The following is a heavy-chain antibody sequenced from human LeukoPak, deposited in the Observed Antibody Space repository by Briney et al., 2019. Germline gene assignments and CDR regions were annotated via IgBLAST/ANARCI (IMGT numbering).Heavy chain of an antibody. D-gene: IGHD3-9*01. V-gene: IGHV3-7*01. CDR1: RFTFCSYW. CDR3: ARCPDILTDFDY. CDR2: IKQDGREK. Sequence: AGGSLTLSCAASRFTFCSYWMRWLRQAPGKGLEWVTNIKQDGREKDHMVSVKGRFTISRDNAKNSLYLQMNSLRDEDTAVYYCARCPDILTDFDYWGQGTPVTVSS. J-gene: IGHJ4*02.